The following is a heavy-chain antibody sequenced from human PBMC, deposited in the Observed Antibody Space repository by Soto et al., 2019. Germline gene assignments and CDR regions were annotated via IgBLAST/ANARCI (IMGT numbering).Heavy chain of an antibody. CDR1: GYTFTSYG. CDR2: ISAYNGNT. D-gene: IGHD6-13*01. CDR3: ARPATQQLGASYYYYYMDF. V-gene: IGHV1-18*01. Sequence: ASVKGSCKVSGYTFTSYGISWVRQAPGQRLEWMGWISAYNGNTNYAQKLQGRVTMTTDTSTSTAYMELRSLRSDDTAVYYCARPATQQLGASYYYYYMDFWGKGTTVTVSS. J-gene: IGHJ6*03.